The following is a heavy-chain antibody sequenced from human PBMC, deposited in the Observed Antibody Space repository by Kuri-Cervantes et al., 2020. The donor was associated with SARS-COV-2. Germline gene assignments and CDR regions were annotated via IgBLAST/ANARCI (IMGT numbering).Heavy chain of an antibody. CDR2: IKSKTDGGTT. J-gene: IGHJ6*02. V-gene: IGHV3-15*07. CDR3: TTESDWSGAGYYYYGMDV. D-gene: IGHD3/OR15-3a*01. CDR1: GFNFIRYA. Sequence: GRSLRLSCAASGFNFIRYAIHWVRQAPGKGLEWVGRIKSKTDGGTTDYAAPVKGRFTISRDDSKNTLYLQMNSLKTEDTAVYYCTTESDWSGAGYYYYGMDVWGQGTTVTVSS.